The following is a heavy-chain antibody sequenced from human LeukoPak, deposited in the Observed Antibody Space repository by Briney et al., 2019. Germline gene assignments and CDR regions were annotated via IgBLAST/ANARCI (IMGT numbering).Heavy chain of an antibody. J-gene: IGHJ4*02. Sequence: GGSLRLSCAASGFTLSSYWMSWVRQAPGKGVEWVANIKQDGSEKYYVDSVKGRFTISRDNGKNSLYLQMNSLRAEDTAVYYCAREEENSSGWYTILKNWGQGTLVTVSS. CDR3: AREEENSSGWYTILKN. CDR2: IKQDGSEK. D-gene: IGHD6-19*01. CDR1: GFTLSSYW. V-gene: IGHV3-7*01.